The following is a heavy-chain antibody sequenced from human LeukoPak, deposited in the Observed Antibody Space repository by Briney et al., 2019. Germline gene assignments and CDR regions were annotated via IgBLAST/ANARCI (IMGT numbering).Heavy chain of an antibody. CDR1: GFTFSSYA. Sequence: GGSLRLSCAASGFTFSSYAMGWVRQAPGKGLEWVSAVSGSGGNTYYADSVKGRFAISRDNSKNTLYLQMNSLRVEDTAVYYFXKAXGYIYGYLDYTYWGQGTLVTVSS. V-gene: IGHV3-23*01. CDR3: XKAXGYIYGYLDYTY. CDR2: VSGSGGNT. J-gene: IGHJ4*02. D-gene: IGHD5-18*01.